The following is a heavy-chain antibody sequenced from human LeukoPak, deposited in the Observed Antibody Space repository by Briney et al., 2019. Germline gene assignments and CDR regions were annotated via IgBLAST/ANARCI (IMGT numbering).Heavy chain of an antibody. CDR1: GYTFTGYY. CDR3: ARRRSSSWFNDAFDI. J-gene: IGHJ3*02. V-gene: IGHV1-2*02. Sequence: ASVKVSCKASGYTFTGYYMHWVRQAPGQGLEWMGWINPNSGGTNYAQKFQGRVTMTRDTSIGTAYMELSRLRSDDTAVYYCARRRSSSWFNDAFDIWGQGTMVTVSS. D-gene: IGHD6-13*01. CDR2: INPNSGGT.